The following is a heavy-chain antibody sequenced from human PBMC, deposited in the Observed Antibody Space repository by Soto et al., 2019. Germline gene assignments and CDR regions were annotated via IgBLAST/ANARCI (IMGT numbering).Heavy chain of an antibody. CDR3: ARAIVVVTAIRPYYYGMDV. V-gene: IGHV3-7*04. CDR2: IKQDGSEK. D-gene: IGHD2-21*02. CDR1: GFTFSSYW. J-gene: IGHJ6*02. Sequence: EVQLVESGGGLVQPGGSLRLSCAASGFTFSSYWMSWVRQAPGKGLEWVANIKQDGSEKYYVESVKGRYTISRDNAKNSLYLQMNSLRAEDTAVYYCARAIVVVTAIRPYYYGMDVWGQGTTVTVSS.